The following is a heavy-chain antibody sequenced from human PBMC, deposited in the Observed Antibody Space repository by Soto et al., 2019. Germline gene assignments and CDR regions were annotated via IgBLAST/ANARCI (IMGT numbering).Heavy chain of an antibody. D-gene: IGHD3-10*01. V-gene: IGHV2-5*02. J-gene: IGHJ6*04. Sequence: QITLEESGPTLVKPTQTLTLTCTFSGFSLSSYGAGVNWIRQPPGKAPEWLALIYWDDRKTFRSSLESRLTITKDTSKNQVVLTMTNMDPVDTATYYCTHKGQYPDSGTCGRDCYMDVWGKGTTVTVSP. CDR3: THKGQYPDSGTCGRDCYMDV. CDR1: GFSLSSYGAG. CDR2: IYWDDRK.